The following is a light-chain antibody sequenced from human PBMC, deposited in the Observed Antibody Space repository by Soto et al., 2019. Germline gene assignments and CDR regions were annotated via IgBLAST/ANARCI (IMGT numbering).Light chain of an antibody. CDR2: DVS. J-gene: IGLJ1*01. CDR1: NSDVGGYEY. CDR3: SSYTSRSLYV. V-gene: IGLV2-14*01. Sequence: QSVLTQPASVSGSPGQSITMSCTGTNSDVGGYEYVSWYQQHAGRAPKLIIYDVSNRPSGISGRFSGSKFGNTASLTISGLQAEDEADYYCSSYTSRSLYVFGTGTKVTVL.